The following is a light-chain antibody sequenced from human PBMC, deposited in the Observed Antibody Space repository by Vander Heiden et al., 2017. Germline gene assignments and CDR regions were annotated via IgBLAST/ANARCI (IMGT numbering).Light chain of an antibody. Sequence: DIVLTQSPDSLAVPLGERATINCKSSQSVLSSSNNKNYLAWFQQKPGQPPKLLIYWASTRESGVPDRFSGSGSGTDFTLTISSLQAEDVAVYYCQQHSSKTFGQGTKVEIK. CDR1: QSVLSSSNNKNY. V-gene: IGKV4-1*01. J-gene: IGKJ1*01. CDR3: QQHSSKT. CDR2: WAS.